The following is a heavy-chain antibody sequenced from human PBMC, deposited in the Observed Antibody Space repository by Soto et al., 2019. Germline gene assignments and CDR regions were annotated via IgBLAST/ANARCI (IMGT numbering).Heavy chain of an antibody. Sequence: QVQLVQSGGEVKKPGASVKVSCQASGYTFSDYAISWVRQAPGQGLEWMGWISASTRNTDQAQNCQGRVIMTLDTSTNTADMELRRLRSDDTAVYYCVRCYCSVGSCYACWHFDLWGRGTLVTVSS. V-gene: IGHV1-18*01. CDR1: GYTFSDYA. J-gene: IGHJ2*01. D-gene: IGHD2-15*01. CDR2: ISASTRNT. CDR3: VRCYCSVGSCYACWHFDL.